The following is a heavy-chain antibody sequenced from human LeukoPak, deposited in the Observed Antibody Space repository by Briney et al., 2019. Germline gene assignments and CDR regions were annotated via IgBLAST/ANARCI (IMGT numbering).Heavy chain of an antibody. D-gene: IGHD3-3*02. Sequence: PGGSLRLSCEGSGFSFSSYWMTWVRQAPGKGLEWVANIKQDGSEKYYVDSVKGRFTISRDNAKNSLYLQMNSLRAEDTAVYYCARVIRYYMDVWGKGTTVTVSS. V-gene: IGHV3-7*04. CDR3: ARVIRYYMDV. CDR1: GFSFSSYW. CDR2: IKQDGSEK. J-gene: IGHJ6*03.